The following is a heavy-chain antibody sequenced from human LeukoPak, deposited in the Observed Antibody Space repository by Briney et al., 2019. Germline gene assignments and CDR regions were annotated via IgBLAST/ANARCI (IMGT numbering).Heavy chain of an antibody. J-gene: IGHJ4*02. V-gene: IGHV3-7*03. CDR3: AKDPYRGDVTMVRGGWGAGYFDY. D-gene: IGHD3-10*01. CDR2: IKQDGSEK. Sequence: GGSLRLSCAASGFTFSSYWMNWVRQAPGKGLEWVANIKQDGSEKYYVDSVKGRFTISRDNAKNSLYLQMNSLRAEDTAVYYCAKDPYRGDVTMVRGGWGAGYFDYWGQGTLVTVSS. CDR1: GFTFSSYW.